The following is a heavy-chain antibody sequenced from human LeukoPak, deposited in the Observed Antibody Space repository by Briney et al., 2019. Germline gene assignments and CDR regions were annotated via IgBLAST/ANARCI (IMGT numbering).Heavy chain of an antibody. CDR2: INHSEST. D-gene: IGHD5-24*01. CDR1: IGCFSGDY. V-gene: IGHV4-34*01. Sequence: SETLSLTCAVYIGCFSGDYWSWIRQSPGKGLEWIGEINHSESTNYNPSLKSRVTISVDTSKNQFSLKLTSVTAADTAVYYCARGYGRGLQPPTWYFDLWGRGTLVTVSS. J-gene: IGHJ2*01. CDR3: ARGYGRGLQPPTWYFDL.